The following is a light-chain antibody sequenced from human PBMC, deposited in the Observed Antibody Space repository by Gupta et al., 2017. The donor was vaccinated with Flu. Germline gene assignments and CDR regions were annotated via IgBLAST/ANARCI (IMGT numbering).Light chain of an antibody. CDR2: DVT. Sequence: TTSRAGTSSQLGGYNYVTWYRHHPLESPKLVIYDVTNRPTGVAFRFCGSESGNTASLTISGRQEEEDDDYYCSAYTGISTLAVFGGGTKLTVL. V-gene: IGLV2-14*03. CDR1: SSQLGGYNY. J-gene: IGLJ2*01. CDR3: SAYTGISTLAV.